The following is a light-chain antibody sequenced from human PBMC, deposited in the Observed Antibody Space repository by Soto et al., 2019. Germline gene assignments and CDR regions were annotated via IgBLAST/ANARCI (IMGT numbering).Light chain of an antibody. CDR1: SSNIGSNT. J-gene: IGLJ2*01. Sequence: QSVLTQPPSASGTPGQRVTISCSGSSSNIGSNTVNWYQQLPGTAPKLLIYNNRQRPSGVPDRFSGSRSGTSASLAISGLQSEDEADYYCASWDDSLSGHVIFGGGTKVTVL. CDR3: ASWDDSLSGHVI. CDR2: NNR. V-gene: IGLV1-44*01.